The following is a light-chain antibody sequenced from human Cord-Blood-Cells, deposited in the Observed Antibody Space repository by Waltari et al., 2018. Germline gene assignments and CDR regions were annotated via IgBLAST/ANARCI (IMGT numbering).Light chain of an antibody. V-gene: IGLV3-25*03. CDR3: QSADSSGTHWV. CDR2: KDS. J-gene: IGLJ3*02. Sequence: SYELTQPPSVPVSPGQTSRITCSGDAFPKQYAYWYQQKPGQAPVLVIYKDSERPSGIPERFSGSSSGTTVTLTISGVQAEDEADYYCQSADSSGTHWVFGGGTKLTVL. CDR1: AFPKQY.